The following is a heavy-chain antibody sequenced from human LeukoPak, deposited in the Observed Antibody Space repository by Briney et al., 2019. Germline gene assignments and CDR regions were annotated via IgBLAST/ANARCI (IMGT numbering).Heavy chain of an antibody. V-gene: IGHV1-58*01. CDR2: IVVGSGNT. Sequence: ASVKVSCKASGFTFTSSAVQWVRQARGQRLEWIGWIVVGSGNTNYAQKFQERVTITRDMSTSTAYMELSSLRSEDTAVYYCARDRGLCYGDHCYTILDYWGRGTQVTVSS. CDR1: GFTFTSSA. D-gene: IGHD2-21*01. CDR3: ARDRGLCYGDHCYTILDY. J-gene: IGHJ4*02.